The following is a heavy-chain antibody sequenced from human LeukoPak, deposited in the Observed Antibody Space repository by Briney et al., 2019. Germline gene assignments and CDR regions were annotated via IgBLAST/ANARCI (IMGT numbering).Heavy chain of an antibody. V-gene: IGHV3-21*01. Sequence: GGSLRLSCAASGFTFSSYSMNWVRQAPGKGLEWVSSISSSSSYIYYADSVKGRFTISRDNAKNSLYLQMNSLRAEDTAVYYCAKDQDIVDYYFDYWGQGTLVTVSS. D-gene: IGHD2-15*01. CDR3: AKDQDIVDYYFDY. J-gene: IGHJ4*02. CDR2: ISSSSSYI. CDR1: GFTFSSYS.